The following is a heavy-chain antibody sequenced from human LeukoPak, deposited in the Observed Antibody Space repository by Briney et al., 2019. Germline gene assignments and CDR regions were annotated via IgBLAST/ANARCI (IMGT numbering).Heavy chain of an antibody. Sequence: PSETLSLTCTVSGGSISSSSYYWGWIRQPPGKGLEWIGSIYYSGSTYYNPSLKSRVTISVDTSKNQFSLKLSSVTAADTAVYYCARQGSWFDPWGQGTLVTVSS. CDR2: IYYSGST. D-gene: IGHD3-10*01. V-gene: IGHV4-39*01. CDR1: GGSISSSSYY. J-gene: IGHJ5*02. CDR3: ARQGSWFDP.